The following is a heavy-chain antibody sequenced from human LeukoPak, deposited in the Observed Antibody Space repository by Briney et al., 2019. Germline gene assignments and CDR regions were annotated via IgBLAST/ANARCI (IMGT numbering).Heavy chain of an antibody. V-gene: IGHV3-23*01. CDR3: AKKEGCSGGSCYFPPGYFDY. J-gene: IGHJ4*02. CDR1: GLTFSSYA. CDR2: FSGSGGST. Sequence: PGGSLRLSCAASGLTFSSYAMSWVGQAPGKGLEWVSAFSGSGGSTYYADSVKGRFTISRDNSKNTLYLQMNSLRAEDTAVYYCAKKEGCSGGSCYFPPGYFDYWGQGTLVTVSS. D-gene: IGHD2-15*01.